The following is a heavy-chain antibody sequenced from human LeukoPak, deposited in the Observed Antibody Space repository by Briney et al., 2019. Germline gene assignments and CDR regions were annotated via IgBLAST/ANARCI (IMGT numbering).Heavy chain of an antibody. Sequence: GGSLRLCCAASGFMFNSYAMSWVRQAPGKGLEWVLSISGYGDNTYYADSVKGRFTISRDNSKKTLYLQTNSLRAEDTAVYYCAKEDYSSGSYYFDYWGQGTLVTVSS. J-gene: IGHJ4*02. CDR2: ISGYGDNT. V-gene: IGHV3-23*01. D-gene: IGHD6-19*01. CDR1: GFMFNSYA. CDR3: AKEDYSSGSYYFDY.